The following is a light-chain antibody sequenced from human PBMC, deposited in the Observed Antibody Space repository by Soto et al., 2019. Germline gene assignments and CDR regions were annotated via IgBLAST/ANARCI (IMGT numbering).Light chain of an antibody. CDR2: GAS. Sequence: GWTLAPGTLSLSPGEGGTLSCRASQTVISNSLAWYQQKPGQPPRLLIHGASTRAPGIPERFSGSRSGTDFTLTISSLQPEDFATYYCLQHNSYPWPFGQGTKVDI. J-gene: IGKJ1*01. CDR1: QTVISNS. CDR3: LQHNSYPWP. V-gene: IGKV3-20*01.